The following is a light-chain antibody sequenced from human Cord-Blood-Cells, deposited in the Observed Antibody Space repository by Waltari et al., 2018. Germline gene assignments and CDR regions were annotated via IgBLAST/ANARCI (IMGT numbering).Light chain of an antibody. CDR2: WAS. Sequence: DIVMTQSPDSLAVSLGARATINCQSSQSVLYSSNNKNYLAWYQQKPGQPPKLLIYWASTRESGVPDRFSGSGSGTDFTLTISSLQAEDVAVYYCQQYYSTLTFGGGTKVEIK. V-gene: IGKV4-1*01. J-gene: IGKJ4*01. CDR3: QQYYSTLT. CDR1: QSVLYSSNNKNY.